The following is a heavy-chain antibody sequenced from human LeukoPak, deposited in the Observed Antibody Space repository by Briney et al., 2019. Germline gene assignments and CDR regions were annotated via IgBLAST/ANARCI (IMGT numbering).Heavy chain of an antibody. J-gene: IGHJ6*03. D-gene: IGHD5-12*01. Sequence: SETLSLTCTVSGGSISSYYWSWIRQPAGKGLEWIGRIYTSGSTNYNPSLKSRVTMSVDTSKNQFSLKLSSVTAADTAVYYCAREAATSPYYYYYYYMDVWGKGTTVTVS. V-gene: IGHV4-4*07. CDR1: GGSISSYY. CDR3: AREAATSPYYYYYYYMDV. CDR2: IYTSGST.